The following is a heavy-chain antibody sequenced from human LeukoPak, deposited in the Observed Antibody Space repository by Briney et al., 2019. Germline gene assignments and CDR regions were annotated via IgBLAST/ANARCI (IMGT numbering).Heavy chain of an antibody. CDR2: ISSSSTHI. CDR3: ARSEHSSSSFDY. CDR1: GFTLSSYS. Sequence: PGGSLRLSCAASGFTLSSYSMNWVRQAPGKGLEWVSYISSSSTHIYYADSVKGRFTISRDNARNSLYLQMNSLRAEDTAIYYCARSEHSSSSFDYWGHGTLVTVSS. V-gene: IGHV3-21*01. D-gene: IGHD6-6*01. J-gene: IGHJ4*01.